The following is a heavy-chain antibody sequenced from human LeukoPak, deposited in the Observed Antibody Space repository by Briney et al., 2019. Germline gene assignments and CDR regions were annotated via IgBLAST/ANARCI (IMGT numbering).Heavy chain of an antibody. V-gene: IGHV3-74*01. CDR1: GFTFSSYW. J-gene: IGHJ4*02. CDR2: INSDGSST. D-gene: IGHD1-26*01. Sequence: GGSLRLSCAASGFTFSSYWMHWVRQAPGKGLVWVSRINSDGSSTSYADSVKGRFTISRDNAKNTLYLQMNSLRAEDTAVYYCARKGPWSYPIDYWGQGTLVTVSS. CDR3: ARKGPWSYPIDY.